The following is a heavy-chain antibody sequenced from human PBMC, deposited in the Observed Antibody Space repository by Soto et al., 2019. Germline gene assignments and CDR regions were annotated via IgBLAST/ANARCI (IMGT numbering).Heavy chain of an antibody. CDR1: GGSISSSNW. CDR2: IYHSGST. J-gene: IGHJ6*02. V-gene: IGHV4-4*02. D-gene: IGHD3-22*01. CDR3: ARSPDSSGYYPRWYYYGMDV. Sequence: QVQLQESGPGLVKPSGTLSLTCAVSGGSISSSNWWSWVRQPPGKGLEWIGEIYHSGSTNYNPSLKCRVTIPVDKSKNQFSLKLSSVTAADTAVYYCARSPDSSGYYPRWYYYGMDVWGQGTTVTVSS.